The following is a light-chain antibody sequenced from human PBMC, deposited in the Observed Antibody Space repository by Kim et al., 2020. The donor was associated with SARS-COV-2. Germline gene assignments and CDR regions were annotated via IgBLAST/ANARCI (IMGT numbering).Light chain of an antibody. V-gene: IGLV2-11*01. CDR1: SSDVGSYNY. CDR2: DVS. CDR3: CSYAGSYSWV. J-gene: IGLJ3*02. Sequence: GQSVTIACTGTSSDVGSYNYVCWCQQHPGKAPKLMIYDVSRRPSGVPDRFSGSKSGNTASLTISGLQAEDEADYYCCSYAGSYSWVFGGGTKLTVL.